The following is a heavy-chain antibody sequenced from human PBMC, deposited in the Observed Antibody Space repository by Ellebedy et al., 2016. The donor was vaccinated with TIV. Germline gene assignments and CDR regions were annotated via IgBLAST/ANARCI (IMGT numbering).Heavy chain of an antibody. CDR1: GGSISRSTYY. Sequence: SETLSLTCTVSGGSISRSTYYWGWIRQPPGKGLEWIGTIYYSGSTYYNPSLKSRVTISVHTSNNQFSLKLNSVPAADTAVYYCARNLLIFTFDKCYFDLWGRGTLVTVSS. J-gene: IGHJ2*01. CDR2: IYYSGST. V-gene: IGHV4-39*01. CDR3: ARNLLIFTFDKCYFDL. D-gene: IGHD3/OR15-3a*01.